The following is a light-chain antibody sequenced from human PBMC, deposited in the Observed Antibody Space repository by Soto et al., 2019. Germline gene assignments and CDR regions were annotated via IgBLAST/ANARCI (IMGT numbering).Light chain of an antibody. Sequence: DIQMTQSPSSLSASVGDRVTITCRASQSISSYLNWYQQKPGKAPKLLIYAASSLQSGVPSRFRGSGSGTDFTLTISSLQPEDFATYYCQQSYSTLRLTFGVGTKVEIK. V-gene: IGKV1-39*01. CDR3: QQSYSTLRLT. CDR2: AAS. CDR1: QSISSY. J-gene: IGKJ4*02.